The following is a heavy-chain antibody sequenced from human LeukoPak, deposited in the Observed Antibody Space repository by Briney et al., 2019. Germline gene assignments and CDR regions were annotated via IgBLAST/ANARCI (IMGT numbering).Heavy chain of an antibody. CDR1: GGSISSGGYY. Sequence: SETLSLTCTVSGGSISSGGYYWNWIRQHPGKGLEWIGYIYYSGGTYYNPSLKSRVTISVDTSKNQFSLKLSSVTAADTAVYYCAREAAAAGTELGYYYGMDVWGQGTTVTVSS. CDR3: AREAAAAGTELGYYYGMDV. J-gene: IGHJ6*02. CDR2: IYYSGGT. V-gene: IGHV4-31*03. D-gene: IGHD6-13*01.